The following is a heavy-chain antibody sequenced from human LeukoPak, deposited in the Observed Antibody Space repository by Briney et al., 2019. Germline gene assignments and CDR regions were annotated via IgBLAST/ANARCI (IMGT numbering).Heavy chain of an antibody. CDR3: ARVNRGYDY. CDR1: GFTFGIYS. Sequence: AGGSLRLSCAASGFTFGIYSMHWVRQAPGKGLEYVSAINGDGDNTFYANSVMGRFTISRDNSKNTLYLQMGSLRPEDMAVYYCARVNRGYDYWGQGTLVTVSS. J-gene: IGHJ4*02. CDR2: INGDGDNT. V-gene: IGHV3-64*01. D-gene: IGHD5-12*01.